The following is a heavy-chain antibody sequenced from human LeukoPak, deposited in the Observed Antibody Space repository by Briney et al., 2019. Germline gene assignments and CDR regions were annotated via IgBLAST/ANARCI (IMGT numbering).Heavy chain of an antibody. CDR2: IIPIFGIA. D-gene: IGHD3-10*01. Sequence: SVKVSCKASGGTFSSYAISWVRQAPGQGLEWMGRIIPIFGIANYAQKFQGRVTITADKSTSTAYMELSSLRSEDTAVYYCAILSGRGSNWFDPWGQGTLVTVSS. J-gene: IGHJ5*02. CDR3: AILSGRGSNWFDP. V-gene: IGHV1-69*04. CDR1: GGTFSSYA.